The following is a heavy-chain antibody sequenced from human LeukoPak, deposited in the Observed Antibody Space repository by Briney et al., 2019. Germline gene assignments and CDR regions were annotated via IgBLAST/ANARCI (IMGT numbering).Heavy chain of an antibody. J-gene: IGHJ4*02. CDR1: GFTFSSYA. CDR2: ISGSGGST. CDR3: AKASYDFWSGYANFDY. Sequence: GGSLRLSCAASGFTFSSYAMSWVRRAPGKGLEWVSAISGSGGSTYYADSVKGRFTISRDNSKNTLYLQMNSLRAEDTAVYYCAKASYDFWSGYANFDYWGQGTLVTVSS. D-gene: IGHD3-3*01. V-gene: IGHV3-23*01.